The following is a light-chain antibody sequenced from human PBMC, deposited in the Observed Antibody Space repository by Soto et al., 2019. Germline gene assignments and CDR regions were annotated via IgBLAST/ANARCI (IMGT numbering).Light chain of an antibody. Sequence: EIVMTPSPATLSVSPGERATLSCRARQSVSSNLACYQQTRGHAPRLLIYGASTRATGMPARLSGSGSWTTVTPTTSSLQSEEVAVDYCQQYYKWLSWTFGQGTKVDIK. CDR2: GAS. V-gene: IGKV3-15*01. J-gene: IGKJ1*01. CDR1: QSVSSN. CDR3: QQYYKWLSWT.